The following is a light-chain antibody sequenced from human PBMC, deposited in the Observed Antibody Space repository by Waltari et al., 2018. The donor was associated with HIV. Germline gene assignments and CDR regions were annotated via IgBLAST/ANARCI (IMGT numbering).Light chain of an antibody. CDR2: RDT. CDR1: TSNVGSNF. CDR3: ATWDGSLGGAYV. V-gene: IGLV1-47*01. J-gene: IGLJ1*01. Sequence: QSVLTQPPSASGTPGQRVTISCSGTTSNVGSNFVSWYQQLPGTAPKLLIYRDTRRPSGVPDRFSGSKSGASASLAISGLRSEDEADYYCATWDGSLGGAYVFGAGTKVSVL.